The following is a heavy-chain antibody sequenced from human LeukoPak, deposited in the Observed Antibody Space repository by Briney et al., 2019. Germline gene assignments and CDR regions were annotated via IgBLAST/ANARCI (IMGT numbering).Heavy chain of an antibody. CDR1: GFTFGDYA. V-gene: IGHV3-49*04. J-gene: IGHJ4*02. CDR2: IRSKAYGGTT. D-gene: IGHD1-14*01. CDR3: AREGITAAADY. Sequence: GGSLRLSCTASGFTFGDYAMSWVRQAPGKGLEWVGFIRSKAYGGTTEYAASVKGRFTISRDDSKSIAYLQMNSLKTEDTAVYYCAREGITAAADYWGQGTLVTVSS.